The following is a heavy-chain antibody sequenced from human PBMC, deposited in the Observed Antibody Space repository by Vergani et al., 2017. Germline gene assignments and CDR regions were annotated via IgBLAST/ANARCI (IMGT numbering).Heavy chain of an antibody. CDR3: TTGYCSGGSCTFDY. CDR1: GFTFSNAW. V-gene: IGHV3-15*01. Sequence: EVQLVESGGGLVKPGGSLRLSCAASGFTFSNAWMSWVRQAPGKGLEWVGRIKSKTDGGTTDYAAPVKGRFTISRDDSKNTLYLQMNSLKTEDTAVYYCTTGYCSGGSCTFDYWGQGTLVIVSS. D-gene: IGHD2-15*01. J-gene: IGHJ4*02. CDR2: IKSKTDGGTT.